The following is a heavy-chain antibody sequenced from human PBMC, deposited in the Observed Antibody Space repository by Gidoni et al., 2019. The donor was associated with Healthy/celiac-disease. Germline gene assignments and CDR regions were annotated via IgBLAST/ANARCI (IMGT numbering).Heavy chain of an antibody. Sequence: QVQLVQSGAEVKKPGSSVKVSCQASGGTFSRYAISWVRQARGQGLEWMGGIIPIFGTANYAQKFQGRVTITADKSTSTAYMELSSLRSEDTAVYYCASSVVPAAMGHNWFDPWGQGTLVTVSS. V-gene: IGHV1-69*06. CDR2: IIPIFGTA. D-gene: IGHD2-2*01. J-gene: IGHJ5*02. CDR3: ASSVVPAAMGHNWFDP. CDR1: GGTFSRYA.